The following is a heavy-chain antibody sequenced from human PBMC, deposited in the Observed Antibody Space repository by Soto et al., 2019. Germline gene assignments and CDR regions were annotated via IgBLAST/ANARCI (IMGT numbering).Heavy chain of an antibody. D-gene: IGHD3-3*01. V-gene: IGHV3-30-3*01. CDR3: ARDRPDYDFWSGCHGMDV. Sequence: PGGSLRLSCAASGFTFSSYAMHWVRQAPGKGLEWVAVISYDGSNKYYADSVKGRFTISRDNSKNTLYLQMNSLRAEDTAVYYCARDRPDYDFWSGCHGMDVWGQGTTVTVSS. CDR2: ISYDGSNK. J-gene: IGHJ6*02. CDR1: GFTFSSYA.